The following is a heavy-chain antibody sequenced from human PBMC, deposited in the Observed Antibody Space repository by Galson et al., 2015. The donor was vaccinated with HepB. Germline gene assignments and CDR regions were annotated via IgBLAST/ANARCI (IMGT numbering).Heavy chain of an antibody. CDR3: AKGRAPIAVAGYGMDV. V-gene: IGHV1-2*02. Sequence: SVKVSCKASGYTFTGYYLHWVRQAPGQGLEWMGWIKPNSGGTNYAQKFQGRVTMTRDTSVNTAYMDLSSLRSDDTAVYYCAKGRAPIAVAGYGMDVWGQGTTVTVSS. CDR1: GYTFTGYY. D-gene: IGHD6-19*01. CDR2: IKPNSGGT. J-gene: IGHJ6*02.